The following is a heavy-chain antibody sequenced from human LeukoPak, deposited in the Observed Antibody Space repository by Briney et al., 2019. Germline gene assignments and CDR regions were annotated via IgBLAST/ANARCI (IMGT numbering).Heavy chain of an antibody. CDR2: INPNSGGT. CDR1: GYTFTGYY. J-gene: IGHJ4*02. CDR3: ARDLGGGDSSY. D-gene: IGHD2-21*02. V-gene: IGHV1-2*02. Sequence: ASVNVSCKASGYTFTGYYMHWVRQAPGQGLEWMGWINPNSGGTNYAQRFQGRVTMTRDTSISTAYMELSRLRSDDTAVYYCARDLGGGDSSYWGQGTLVTVSS.